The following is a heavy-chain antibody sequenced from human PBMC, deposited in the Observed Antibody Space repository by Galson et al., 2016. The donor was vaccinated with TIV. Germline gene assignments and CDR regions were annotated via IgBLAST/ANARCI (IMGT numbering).Heavy chain of an antibody. CDR3: ARVMSVTTIIGDNLDPFDF. Sequence: SVKVSCKASGYSFTSYHIHWVRQAPGQGLEWMGIINPSGGSASNAQKFQGRVTMTRDTSTSTVYMELSSLRSEDTAVYYCARVMSVTTIIGDNLDPFDFLGQGTMVTVSS. V-gene: IGHV1-46*03. D-gene: IGHD3-22*01. CDR1: GYSFTSYH. J-gene: IGHJ3*01. CDR2: INPSGGSA.